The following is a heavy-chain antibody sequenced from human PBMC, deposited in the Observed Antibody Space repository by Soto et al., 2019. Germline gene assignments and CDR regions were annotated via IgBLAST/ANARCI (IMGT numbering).Heavy chain of an antibody. CDR2: IWYDGSNK. Sequence: PGGSLRLSCAASGFTFSSYGMHWVRQAPGKGLEWVAVIWYDGSNKYYADSVKGRFTISRDNSKNTLYLQMNSLREEDTAVSYCARDGWLGIGIYYFDYWGRGTLVTVSS. CDR3: ARDGWLGIGIYYFDY. V-gene: IGHV3-33*01. J-gene: IGHJ4*02. CDR1: GFTFSSYG. D-gene: IGHD6-19*01.